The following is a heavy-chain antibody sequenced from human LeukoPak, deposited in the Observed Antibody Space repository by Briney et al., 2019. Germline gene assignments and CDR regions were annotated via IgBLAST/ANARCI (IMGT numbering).Heavy chain of an antibody. CDR1: GFTFSSYE. CDR2: IYYSGST. Sequence: GSLRLSCAASGFTFSSYEMHWVRQPPGKGLEWIGSIYYSGSTYYNPSLKSRVTISVDTSKNQFPLKLSSVTAADTAVYYCARGTVTTYYFDYWGQGTLVTVSS. D-gene: IGHD4-11*01. J-gene: IGHJ4*02. V-gene: IGHV4-39*06. CDR3: ARGTVTTYYFDY.